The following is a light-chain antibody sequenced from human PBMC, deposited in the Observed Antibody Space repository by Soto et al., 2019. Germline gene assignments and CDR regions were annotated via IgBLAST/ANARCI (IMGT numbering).Light chain of an antibody. CDR3: QQYNIYRT. V-gene: IGKV1-5*01. CDR1: QSISSW. J-gene: IGKJ1*01. CDR2: DAS. Sequence: DIQMTQSPSTLSASVGDRVTITCRASQSISSWLAWYQQKPGKAPKLLIYDASSLESGVPSRFSGSGSGTEFTPTISRLQPDDFATYYCQQYNIYRTIGQGTKVEIK.